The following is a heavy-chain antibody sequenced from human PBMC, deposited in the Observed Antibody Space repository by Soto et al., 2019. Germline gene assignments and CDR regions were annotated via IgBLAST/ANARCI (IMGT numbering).Heavy chain of an antibody. CDR3: ASLYSSSPNSYGMDV. Sequence: RGESLKISCKGSGYSFTSYWISWVRQMPGKGLEWMGRIDPSDSYTNYSPSFQGHVTISADKSISTAYLQWSSLKASDTAMYYCASLYSSSPNSYGMDVWGQGTTVTVSS. CDR1: GYSFTSYW. J-gene: IGHJ6*02. V-gene: IGHV5-10-1*01. D-gene: IGHD6-6*01. CDR2: IDPSDSYT.